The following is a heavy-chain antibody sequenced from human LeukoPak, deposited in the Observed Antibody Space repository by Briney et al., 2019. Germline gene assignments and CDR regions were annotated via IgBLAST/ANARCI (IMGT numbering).Heavy chain of an antibody. CDR1: GYTFTGYY. D-gene: IGHD6-19*01. Sequence: ASVKVSCKASGYTFTGYYMHWVRQAPGQGLEWVGWISGYNGDTHYAQNLQGRVTLTTDTSTTTAYMELRSLRSDDTAFYFCARDPSNTSGWKTWFDTWGQGTLVTVSS. J-gene: IGHJ5*02. CDR2: ISGYNGDT. CDR3: ARDPSNTSGWKTWFDT. V-gene: IGHV1-18*04.